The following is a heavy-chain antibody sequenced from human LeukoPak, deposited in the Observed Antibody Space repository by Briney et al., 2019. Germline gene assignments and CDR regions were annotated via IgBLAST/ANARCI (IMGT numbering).Heavy chain of an antibody. Sequence: GGSLRLSCAASGFTLDDYGMSWARQAPGRRLEWVSGIKWNGGNTGYADSVKGRFTISRDNAKNSLYLQMNSLRAKDTALYYCARVHRITIFYYMDVWGKGTTVTVSS. CDR2: IKWNGGNT. CDR1: GFTLDDYG. CDR3: ARVHRITIFYYMDV. D-gene: IGHD3-3*01. V-gene: IGHV3-20*04. J-gene: IGHJ6*03.